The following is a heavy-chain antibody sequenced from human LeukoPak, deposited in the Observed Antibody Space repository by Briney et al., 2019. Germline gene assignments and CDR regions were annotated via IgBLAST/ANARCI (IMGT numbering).Heavy chain of an antibody. J-gene: IGHJ4*02. V-gene: IGHV3-23*01. CDR3: AKDRGGRITMVRVIDY. CDR1: GFTFSSYA. D-gene: IGHD3-10*01. CDR2: ISGSGGST. Sequence: PGGSLRLSCAASGFTFSSYAMSWVRQAPGKGLEWVSAISGSGGSTYYADSVKGRFTISRDNSKNTLYLQMNSLRAEDTAVYYCAKDRGGRITMVRVIDYWGQGTLVTVSS.